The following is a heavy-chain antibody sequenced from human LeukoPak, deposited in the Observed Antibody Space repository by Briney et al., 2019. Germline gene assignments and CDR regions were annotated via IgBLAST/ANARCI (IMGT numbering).Heavy chain of an antibody. V-gene: IGHV3-74*01. CDR2: INIDGSST. J-gene: IGHJ4*02. CDR1: GFSFSRAW. Sequence: GGSLRLSCAASGFSFSRAWMSWVRQAPGKGLVWVSRINIDGSSTSYADSVKGRFTISRDNAKNTLSLQMNSLRAEDMAVYYCAREENVQIDYWGQGTLVTVSS. CDR3: AREENVQIDY.